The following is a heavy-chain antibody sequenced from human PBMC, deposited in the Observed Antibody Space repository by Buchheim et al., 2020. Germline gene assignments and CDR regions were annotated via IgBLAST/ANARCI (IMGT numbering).Heavy chain of an antibody. CDR3: ARDLLHRYDTNWFDP. CDR2: VIPNFGTA. D-gene: IGHD2-2*01. CDR1: GGTFSSYA. V-gene: IGHV1-69*06. J-gene: IGHJ5*02. Sequence: QVQLGQSGAEVKKPGSSVKVSCKASGGTFSSYAISWVRQAPGQGLEWMGGVIPNFGTANYAQKFQGRVPITADKSTSTDYMELSSLRSEDTAVYYCARDLLHRYDTNWFDPWGQGTL.